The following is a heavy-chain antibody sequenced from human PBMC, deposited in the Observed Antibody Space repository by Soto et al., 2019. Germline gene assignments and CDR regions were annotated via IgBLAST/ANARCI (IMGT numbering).Heavy chain of an antibody. Sequence: QVQLQQWGAGLLKPSETLSLTCAVYGGSFSGYYWSWIRQPPGKGLEWIGEINHSGSTNYNPSLKSRVTISGEPSKDPFPPKLSPVAGAGPAVLFWGRGVFLLFGEVVPRIRYNLFQPWGPGTLVTVSS. CDR1: GGSFSGYY. CDR3: GRGVFLLFGEVVPRIRYNLFQP. V-gene: IGHV4-34*01. CDR2: INHSGST. J-gene: IGHJ5*02. D-gene: IGHD3-10*01.